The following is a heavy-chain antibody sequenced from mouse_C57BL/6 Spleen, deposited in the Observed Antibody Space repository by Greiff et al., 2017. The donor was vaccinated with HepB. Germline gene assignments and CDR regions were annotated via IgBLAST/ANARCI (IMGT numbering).Heavy chain of an antibody. V-gene: IGHV1-50*01. CDR2: IDPSDSYT. Sequence: QVQLQQPGSELVKSGASVKLSCKASGYTLTSYWMQWVKQRPGQGLERIGEIDPSDSYTNYNQKFKGKATLTVVTSSSTAYLQLSSLTSEDSAVYCCARYEAVPFVYWNQGTTLTVAS. D-gene: IGHD2-3*01. J-gene: IGHJ2*01. CDR3: ARYEAVPFVY. CDR1: GYTLTSYW.